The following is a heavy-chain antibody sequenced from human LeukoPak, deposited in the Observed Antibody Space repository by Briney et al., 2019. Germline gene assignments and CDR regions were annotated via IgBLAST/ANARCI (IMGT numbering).Heavy chain of an antibody. CDR3: AQYYDILTGYLDFDY. V-gene: IGHV3-23*01. D-gene: IGHD3-9*01. CDR1: GFTFSSSA. Sequence: GGSLRLSCAASGFTFSSSAMSWVRQAPGKGLEWVSAISGSGGSTYYADSVKGRFTISRDNSKNTLYLQMNSLRAEDTAVYYCAQYYDILTGYLDFDYWGQGTLVTVSS. J-gene: IGHJ4*02. CDR2: ISGSGGST.